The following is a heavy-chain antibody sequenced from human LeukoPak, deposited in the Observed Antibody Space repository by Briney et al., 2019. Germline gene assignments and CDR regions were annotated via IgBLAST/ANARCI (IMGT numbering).Heavy chain of an antibody. CDR2: IKQDGSGK. D-gene: IGHD3-16*01. Sequence: PGGSLRLSCAASGFTFSSYWMSWVRQAPGKGLEWVANIKQDGSGKYYVDSVKGRFTISRDNAKNSLYLQMNSLRAEDTAVYYCARATVGGYFDYWGQGTLVTVSS. J-gene: IGHJ4*02. CDR3: ARATVGGYFDY. CDR1: GFTFSSYW. V-gene: IGHV3-7*01.